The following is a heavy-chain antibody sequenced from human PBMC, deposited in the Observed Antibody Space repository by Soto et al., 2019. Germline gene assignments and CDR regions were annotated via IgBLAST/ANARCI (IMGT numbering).Heavy chain of an antibody. D-gene: IGHD4-17*01. CDR3: ATGQDYGDYGSLDY. CDR1: GFTFSSYW. J-gene: IGHJ4*02. V-gene: IGHV3-7*03. Sequence: GGSLRLSCAASGFTFSSYWMSWVRQAPGKGLEWVANIKQDGSGKYYVDSVKGRFTISRDNAKNSLYLQMNSLRAEDTAVYYCATGQDYGDYGSLDYWGQGTLVTVSS. CDR2: IKQDGSGK.